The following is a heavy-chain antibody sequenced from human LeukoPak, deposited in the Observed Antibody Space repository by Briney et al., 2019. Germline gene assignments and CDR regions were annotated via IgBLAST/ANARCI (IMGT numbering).Heavy chain of an antibody. CDR2: IYYSGST. CDR3: ARYRITMVRGVNWFDP. J-gene: IGHJ5*02. V-gene: IGHV4-59*01. Sequence: SETLSHTCTVSGGSISSYYWSWIRQPPGKGLEWIGYIYYSGSTNYNPSLKSRVTISVDTSKNRFSLKLSSVTAADTAVYYCARYRITMVRGVNWFDPWGQGTLVTVSS. D-gene: IGHD3-10*01. CDR1: GGSISSYY.